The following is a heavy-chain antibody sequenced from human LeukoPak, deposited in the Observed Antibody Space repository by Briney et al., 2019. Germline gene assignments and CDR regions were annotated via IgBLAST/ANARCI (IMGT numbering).Heavy chain of an antibody. V-gene: IGHV1-2*06. CDR1: GYTFTGYY. J-gene: IGHJ6*03. Sequence: ASVKVSCKXSGYTFTGYYMHWVRQAPGQGLEWMGRINPNSGGTSYAQKFQGRVTMTRDTSISTAYMELSRLRSDDTAVYYCARGGIAVAGAFDYYYYMDVWGKGTTVTVSS. CDR3: ARGGIAVAGAFDYYYYMDV. D-gene: IGHD6-19*01. CDR2: INPNSGGT.